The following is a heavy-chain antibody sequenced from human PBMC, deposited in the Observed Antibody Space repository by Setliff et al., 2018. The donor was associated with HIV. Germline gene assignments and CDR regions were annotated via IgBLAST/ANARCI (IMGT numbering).Heavy chain of an antibody. CDR1: GYSFSSHG. Sequence: ASVKVSCKTSGYSFSSHGVSWVRQAPGQGLEWVGWISSYTGKTKYAQNVQGRVTLTMDTSTSTAYMELMKLTPDDTAVYYCARGWELNVWGQGTPVTVSS. D-gene: IGHD1-26*01. CDR2: ISSYTGKT. CDR3: ARGWELNV. J-gene: IGHJ4*02. V-gene: IGHV1-18*01.